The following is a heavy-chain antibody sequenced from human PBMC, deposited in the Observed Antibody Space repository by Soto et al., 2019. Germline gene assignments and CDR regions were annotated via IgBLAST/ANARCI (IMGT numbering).Heavy chain of an antibody. CDR3: ARVLMSSSSRRVDYYHYYHMDV. CDR2: ISAYNGNT. D-gene: IGHD6-6*01. Sequence: ASVKVSCKASGYTFTSYGISWVRQAPGQGLEWMGWISAYNGNTNYAQKLQGRVTMTTDTSTSTAYMELRSLRSDDTAVYYCARVLMSSSSRRVDYYHYYHMDVWGKGTTVTVSS. CDR1: GYTFTSYG. J-gene: IGHJ6*03. V-gene: IGHV1-18*01.